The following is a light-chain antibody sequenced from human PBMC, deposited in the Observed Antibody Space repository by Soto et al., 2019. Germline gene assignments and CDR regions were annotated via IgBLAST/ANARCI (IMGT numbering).Light chain of an antibody. J-gene: IGLJ3*02. CDR3: GTWDSSLSAWV. CDR2: DNN. CDR1: SSNLGNNY. Sequence: QSVLTQPPSVSAAPGQKVTISCSGSSSNLGNNYVSWYQQLPGTAPKLLIYDNNKRPSGIPDRFSGSKSGTSATLGITGLQTGDEADYYCGTWDSSLSAWVFGGGTKVTVL. V-gene: IGLV1-51*01.